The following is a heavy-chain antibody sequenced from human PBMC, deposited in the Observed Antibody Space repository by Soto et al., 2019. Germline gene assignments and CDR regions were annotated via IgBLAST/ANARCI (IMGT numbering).Heavy chain of an antibody. V-gene: IGHV3-23*01. J-gene: IGHJ4*02. D-gene: IGHD1-26*01. CDR2: ISGGIGST. Sequence: LRLSCVASGFSFGTYAMTWVRQVPGKGLEWVSTISGGIGSTFYADSVKGRFTISRDISKKMLFLHMNGLRGEDTGTYYGAKGAARYFDYWGRGTLVTVSS. CDR1: GFSFGTYA. CDR3: AKGAARYFDY.